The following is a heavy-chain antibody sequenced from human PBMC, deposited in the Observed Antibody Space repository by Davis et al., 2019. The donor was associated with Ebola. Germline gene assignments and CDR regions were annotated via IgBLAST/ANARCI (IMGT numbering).Heavy chain of an antibody. J-gene: IGHJ5*02. CDR1: GGSISSSSYY. D-gene: IGHD3-3*01. V-gene: IGHV4-39*01. CDR3: ARQTYYDFWSGYSPYPRAYNNWFDP. Sequence: SETLSLTCAVSGGSISSSSYYWGWIRQPPGKGLEWIGSIYYSGSTYYNPSLKSRVTISVDTSKNQFSLKLSSVTAADTAVYYCARQTYYDFWSGYSPYPRAYNNWFDPWGQGTLVTVSS. CDR2: IYYSGST.